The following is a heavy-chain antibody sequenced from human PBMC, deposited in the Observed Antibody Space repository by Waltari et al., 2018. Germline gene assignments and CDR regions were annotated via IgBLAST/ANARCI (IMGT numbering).Heavy chain of an antibody. V-gene: IGHV3-7*01. CDR1: GFSFSDSW. J-gene: IGHJ4*02. CDR3: VKGGGSGWPFNY. Sequence: EVQLVEAGGGLVQPGESLRLSCAASGFSFSDSWMSWVRQDQGRGLGGWAKINQAGSEQNYVDSVKGRFTISRDNAKNSLYLQKNSLRVEDTAVYYCVKGGGSGWPFNYWGQGILVTVSS. CDR2: INQAGSEQ. D-gene: IGHD6-19*01.